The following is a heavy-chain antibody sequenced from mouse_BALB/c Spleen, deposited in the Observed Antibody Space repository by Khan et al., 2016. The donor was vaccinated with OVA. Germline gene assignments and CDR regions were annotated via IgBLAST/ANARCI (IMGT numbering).Heavy chain of an antibody. CDR2: INPTSGYT. J-gene: IGHJ2*01. CDR1: GYTFSSYW. V-gene: IGHV1-7*01. CDR3: ARDRIDY. Sequence: QVQLQQSGAEQAKPGASVKMSCKTSGYTFSSYWMHWVKQRPGQGLEWIGYINPTSGYTEYNEKFKDTATLSADKSSSTAYMQLTSLTSEDSAVYYCARDRIDYWGQGTTLTVSS.